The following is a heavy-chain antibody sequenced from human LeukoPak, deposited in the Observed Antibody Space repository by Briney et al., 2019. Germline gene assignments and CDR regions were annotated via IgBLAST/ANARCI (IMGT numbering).Heavy chain of an antibody. CDR1: EFTFSSYS. V-gene: IGHV3-21*01. CDR3: AREEEYYDILTGYSSYYYGMDV. Sequence: GGSLRLSCAASEFTFSSYSMNWVRQAPGKGLEWVSSISSSSSYIYYADSVKGRFTISRDNAKNSLYLQMNSLRAEDTAVYYCAREEEYYDILTGYSSYYYGMDVWGQGTTVTVSS. D-gene: IGHD3-9*01. CDR2: ISSSSSYI. J-gene: IGHJ6*02.